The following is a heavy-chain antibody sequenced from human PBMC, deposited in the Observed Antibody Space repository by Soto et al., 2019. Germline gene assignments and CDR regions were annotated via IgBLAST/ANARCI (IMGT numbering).Heavy chain of an antibody. V-gene: IGHV1-2*02. CDR3: ARARSLAYCGGGCYSLFDS. CDR2: INPNSGGS. D-gene: IGHD2-21*01. CDR1: GYMFTGFY. Sequence: ASVKVSCKTSGYMFTGFYIHWVRQAPGQGLEWMGWINPNSGGSNYSQNFQGRVTMTRDTSISTVYLELRRLRSDDTAVYYCARARSLAYCGGGCYSLFDSWGQGTLVTVSS. J-gene: IGHJ4*02.